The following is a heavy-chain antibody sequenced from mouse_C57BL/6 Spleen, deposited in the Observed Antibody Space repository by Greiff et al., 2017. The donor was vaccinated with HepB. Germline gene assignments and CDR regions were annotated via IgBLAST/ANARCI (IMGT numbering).Heavy chain of an antibody. CDR2: IHPNSGST. CDR3: ARWVRGYYFDY. Sequence: VQLQQPGAELVKPGASVKLSCNASGYTFTSYWMHWVKQRPGQGLEWIGMIHPNSGSTNYNEKFKGKATFTADTSSNTAYMQLSSLTTEDSAIYYCARWVRGYYFDYWGQGTTLTVSS. CDR1: GYTFTSYW. D-gene: IGHD2-13*01. J-gene: IGHJ2*01. V-gene: IGHV1-64*01.